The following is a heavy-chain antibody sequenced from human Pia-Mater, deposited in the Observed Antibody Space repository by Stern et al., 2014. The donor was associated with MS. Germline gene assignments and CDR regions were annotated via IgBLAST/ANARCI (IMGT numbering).Heavy chain of an antibody. J-gene: IGHJ4*02. CDR3: ARSKDSSSWYGYFDY. Sequence: QLQLQESGPGLVRPSTTLFLTCSVSGDSMSNNNWWSWVRQAPGKRLEWIGEVHHSGRTNHKPSRPGRTTISIDKSKKMISLRMDSVTAADTAVYYCARSKDSSSWYGYFDYWGQGTLVTVSS. CDR1: GDSMSNNNW. CDR2: VHHSGRT. D-gene: IGHD6-13*01. V-gene: IGHV4-4*02.